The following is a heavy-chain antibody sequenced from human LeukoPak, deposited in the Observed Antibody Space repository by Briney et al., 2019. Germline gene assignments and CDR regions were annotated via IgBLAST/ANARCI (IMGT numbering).Heavy chain of an antibody. J-gene: IGHJ4*02. Sequence: PGGSLRLSCAASGFTFSSYGMYWVRQAPGKGLEWVAVIWYDGSNKYYADSVKGRFTISRDNSKNTLYLQVNSLRAEDTAVYYCARAITYDSSGYYLWYWGQGTLVTVSS. CDR1: GFTFSSYG. CDR3: ARAITYDSSGYYLWY. D-gene: IGHD3-22*01. CDR2: IWYDGSNK. V-gene: IGHV3-33*01.